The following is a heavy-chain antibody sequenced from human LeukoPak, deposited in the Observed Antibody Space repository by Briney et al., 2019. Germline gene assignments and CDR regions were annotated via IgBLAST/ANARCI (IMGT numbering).Heavy chain of an antibody. Sequence: GGSLRLSCAASGFTFSSYAMNWVRQAPGKGLEWVSAISGSGSTTYYADSVKGRFISSRDNTKNSLYLQMNSLRAEDTAIYYCARDLRIVSGSYLDYWGQGTLVTVSS. CDR1: GFTFSSYA. D-gene: IGHD1-26*01. V-gene: IGHV3-23*01. CDR2: ISGSGSTT. J-gene: IGHJ4*02. CDR3: ARDLRIVSGSYLDY.